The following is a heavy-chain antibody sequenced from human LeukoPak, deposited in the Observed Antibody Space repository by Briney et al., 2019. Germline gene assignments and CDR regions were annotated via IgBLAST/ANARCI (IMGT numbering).Heavy chain of an antibody. Sequence: GGSLRLSCAASGFTFSSYAMSWVRQAPGKGLEWVSRIGGSGGSTYYADSVRGRFTISRDNSKSTLYLQMNSLRAEDTAVYYCAKIYDSSGYSSGLVDYWGQGTLVTVSS. V-gene: IGHV3-23*01. CDR3: AKIYDSSGYSSGLVDY. J-gene: IGHJ4*02. CDR1: GFTFSSYA. D-gene: IGHD3-22*01. CDR2: IGGSGGST.